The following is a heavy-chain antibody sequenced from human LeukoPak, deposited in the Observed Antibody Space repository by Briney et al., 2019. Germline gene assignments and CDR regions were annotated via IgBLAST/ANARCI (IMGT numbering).Heavy chain of an antibody. Sequence: PSETLSLTCAVYGGSFSGYYWSWIRQPPGKGLEWIGEINHSGSTNYNPSLKSRVTISVDTSKNQFSLKLSSVTAADTAVYYCVRGGHIVVVTAILRSYGMDVWGQGTTVTVSS. CDR3: VRGGHIVVVTAILRSYGMDV. CDR2: INHSGST. D-gene: IGHD2-21*02. J-gene: IGHJ6*02. CDR1: GGSFSGYY. V-gene: IGHV4-34*01.